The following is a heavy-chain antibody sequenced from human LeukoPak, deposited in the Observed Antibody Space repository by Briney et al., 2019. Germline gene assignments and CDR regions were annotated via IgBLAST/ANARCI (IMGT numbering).Heavy chain of an antibody. CDR3: ARVSGGVTAIPRAFDY. CDR1: GYSFTSYW. CDR2: IYPGDSDT. J-gene: IGHJ4*02. Sequence: GESLKISCKGSGYSFTSYWIGWVRQMPGKGLEWMGIIYPGDSDTRYSPSFQGQVTISADKSISTAYLQWSSLKASDTAMYYCARVSGGVTAIPRAFDYWGQEPLVTVSS. V-gene: IGHV5-51*01. D-gene: IGHD2-21*02.